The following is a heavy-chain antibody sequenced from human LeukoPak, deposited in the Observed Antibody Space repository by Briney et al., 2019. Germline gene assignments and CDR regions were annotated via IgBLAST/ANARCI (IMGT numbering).Heavy chain of an antibody. V-gene: IGHV4-39*07. J-gene: IGHJ3*02. CDR2: IYYSGST. D-gene: IGHD3-3*01. CDR1: GGSISSSSYY. CDR3: ARCPRTIFGVVGAFDI. Sequence: SETLSLTCTVSGGSISSSSYYWGWIRQPPGKGLEWIGSIYYSGSTYYNPSLKSRVTISVDTSKNQFSLKLRSVTAADTAVYYCARCPRTIFGVVGAFDIWGQGTMVTVS.